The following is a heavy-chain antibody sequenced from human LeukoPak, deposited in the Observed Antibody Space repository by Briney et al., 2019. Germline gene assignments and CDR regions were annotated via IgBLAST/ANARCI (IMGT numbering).Heavy chain of an antibody. CDR2: IKQDGSEK. CDR1: GFTFSSYW. CDR3: ARGVGGYCTNGVCPIWVDSSGFTDY. J-gene: IGHJ4*02. V-gene: IGHV3-7*01. Sequence: GGSLRLSCAASGFTFSSYWMSWVRQAPGKGLEWVANIKQDGSEKYYVDSVKGRFTISRDNAKNSLYLQMNSLRAEDTAVYYCARGVGGYCTNGVCPIWVDSSGFTDYWGQGTLVTVSS. D-gene: IGHD2-8*01.